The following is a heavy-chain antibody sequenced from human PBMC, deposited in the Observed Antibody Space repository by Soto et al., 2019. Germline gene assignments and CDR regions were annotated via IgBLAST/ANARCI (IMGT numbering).Heavy chain of an antibody. CDR2: ISSSSSTI. V-gene: IGHV3-48*01. CDR1: GFTFSSYS. D-gene: IGHD2-15*01. CDR3: ARDLEPDRAIVVVVGRRAFDI. J-gene: IGHJ3*02. Sequence: EVQLVESGGGLVQPGGSLRLSCAASGFTFSSYSMNWVRQAPGKGLEWVSYISSSSSTIYYADSVKGRFTISRHAAKNALYRRLHSVGPEDTAVYYCARDLEPDRAIVVVVGRRAFDIWGQGTMVPVSS.